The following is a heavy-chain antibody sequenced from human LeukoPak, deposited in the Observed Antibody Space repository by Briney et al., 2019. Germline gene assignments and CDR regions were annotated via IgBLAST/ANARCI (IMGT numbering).Heavy chain of an antibody. CDR1: GYTFTSYG. CDR3: ARDWMYYYDSSGYYQT. J-gene: IGHJ4*02. CDR2: ISAYNGNT. V-gene: IGHV1-18*01. D-gene: IGHD3-22*01. Sequence: ASVKVSCKASGYTFTSYGISWVRQAPGQGLEWMGWISAYNGNTNYAQKLQGRVTMTTDTSTSTAYMELRSLRSDDTAVYYCARDWMYYYDSSGYYQTWGQGTLVTVSS.